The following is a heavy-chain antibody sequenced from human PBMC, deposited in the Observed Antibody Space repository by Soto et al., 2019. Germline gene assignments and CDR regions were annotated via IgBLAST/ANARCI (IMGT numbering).Heavy chain of an antibody. V-gene: IGHV2-5*01. J-gene: IGHJ6*02. CDR2: IYWNDDK. CDR1: GFSLSTSGVG. Sequence: QITLKESGPTLVKPTQTLTLTCTFSGFSLSTSGVGVGWIRQPPGKALEWLALIYWNDDKRYSPSLKSRLTITKNNTKNQVVLTMTNMDPVDTTTYYCAHSERRRKYYYYYYGMDVWGQGTTVTVSS. CDR3: AHSERRRKYYYYYYGMDV.